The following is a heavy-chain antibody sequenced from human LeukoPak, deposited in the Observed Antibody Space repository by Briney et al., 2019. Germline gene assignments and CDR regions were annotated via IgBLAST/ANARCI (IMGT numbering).Heavy chain of an antibody. Sequence: GGSLRLSCAASGFTFSSYSMNWVRQAPGKGLEWVSSISSSSSYIYYADSVKGRFTISRDNAKNSLYLQMNSLRAEDTAIYYCAKAGFCGGGSCYRKYYFDYWGQGTLVTVSS. J-gene: IGHJ4*02. CDR1: GFTFSSYS. D-gene: IGHD2-15*01. CDR3: AKAGFCGGGSCYRKYYFDY. V-gene: IGHV3-21*04. CDR2: ISSSSSYI.